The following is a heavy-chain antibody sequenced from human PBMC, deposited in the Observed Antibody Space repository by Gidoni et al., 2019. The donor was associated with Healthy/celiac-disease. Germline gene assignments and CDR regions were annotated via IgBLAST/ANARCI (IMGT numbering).Heavy chain of an antibody. D-gene: IGHD2-2*02. CDR1: GFTFSRYA. Sequence: EVQLLESGGGLVQPGGSLRLSCAASGFTFSRYAMSWVRQAPGKGLEWVSAISGSGGSTYYADAVKGRFTISRDNSKNTLYLQMNSLRAEDTAVYYCAKAHGYCSSTSCYNPYYYYGMDVWGQGTTVTVSS. CDR3: AKAHGYCSSTSCYNPYYYYGMDV. CDR2: ISGSGGST. J-gene: IGHJ6*02. V-gene: IGHV3-23*01.